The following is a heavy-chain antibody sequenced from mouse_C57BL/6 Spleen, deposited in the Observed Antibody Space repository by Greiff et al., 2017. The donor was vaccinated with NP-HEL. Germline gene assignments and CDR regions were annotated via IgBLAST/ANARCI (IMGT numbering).Heavy chain of an antibody. CDR3: ARSGGDWYFDV. Sequence: EVHLVESGGGLVQPGGSLSLSCAASGFTFTDYYMSWVRQPPGKAPEWLGFIRNKANGYTTEYSASVKGRFTISRDNSQSILYLQMNALRAEDSATYHCARSGGDWYFDVWGTGTTVTVSS. J-gene: IGHJ1*03. CDR1: GFTFTDYY. D-gene: IGHD1-1*02. V-gene: IGHV7-3*01. CDR2: IRNKANGYTT.